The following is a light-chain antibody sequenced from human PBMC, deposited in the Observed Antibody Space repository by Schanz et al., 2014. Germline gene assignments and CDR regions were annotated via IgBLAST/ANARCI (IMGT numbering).Light chain of an antibody. V-gene: IGLV2-11*01. CDR3: CSYAGSYPWV. CDR1: SSDVGGYNF. Sequence: QSALTQPRSVSGSPGQSVTISCTGTSSDVGGYNFVSWYQQHPGKAPKVLIYDVSKRPSGVPDRFSGSKSGNTASLTISGLQAEDEADYYCCSYAGSYPWVFGGGTKLTVL. CDR2: DVS. J-gene: IGLJ3*02.